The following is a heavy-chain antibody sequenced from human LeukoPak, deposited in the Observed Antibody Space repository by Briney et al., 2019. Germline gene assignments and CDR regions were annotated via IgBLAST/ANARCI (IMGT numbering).Heavy chain of an antibody. Sequence: PGGSLRLSCAASGFTFSSYSMNWVRQAPGKGLEWVSAISSSSSSYINYVDSVKGRFTISRDNAKSSLYLQMNSLRAEDTAVYYCVKVGTGNEYGSGDFDYWGQGTLVTVSP. D-gene: IGHD3-10*01. CDR1: GFTFSSYS. CDR3: VKVGTGNEYGSGDFDY. J-gene: IGHJ4*02. CDR2: ISSSSSSYI. V-gene: IGHV3-21*01.